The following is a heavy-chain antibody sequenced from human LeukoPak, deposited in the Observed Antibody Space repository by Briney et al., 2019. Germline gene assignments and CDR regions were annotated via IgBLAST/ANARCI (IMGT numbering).Heavy chain of an antibody. CDR3: AKDGPNGSGGGHYYYYMDV. J-gene: IGHJ6*03. Sequence: GGSLRLSCAASGFTFSSYGMHWVRQAPGKGLEWVAFIRYDGSNKYYADSVKGRFTISRDNSKNTLYLQMNSLRAEDTAVYYCAKDGPNGSGGGHYYYYMDVWGKGTTVTVSS. D-gene: IGHD3-10*01. CDR1: GFTFSSYG. CDR2: IRYDGSNK. V-gene: IGHV3-30*02.